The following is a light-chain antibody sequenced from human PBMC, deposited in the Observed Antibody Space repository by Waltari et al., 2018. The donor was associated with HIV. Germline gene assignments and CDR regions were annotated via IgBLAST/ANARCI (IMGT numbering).Light chain of an antibody. V-gene: IGLV3-19*01. CDR3: NSRDKNGYHGV. CDR2: GKN. CDR1: SLRSYY. J-gene: IGLJ2*01. Sequence: SSELTQDPAVSVALGQTVTITCQGDSLRSYYASWYQQKPGQAPVLVLYGKNNRPAGIPDRFSGSSRGNTASLTITGAQAEDEGDYYCNSRDKNGYHGVFGGGTKLTVL.